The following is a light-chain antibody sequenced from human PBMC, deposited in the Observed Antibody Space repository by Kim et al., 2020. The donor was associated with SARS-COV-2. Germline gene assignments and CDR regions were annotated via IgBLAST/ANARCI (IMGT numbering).Light chain of an antibody. V-gene: IGLV1-51*01. J-gene: IGLJ2*01. Sequence: QSVLTQRPSVSAAPGQKVTISCSGSSSNIGNNYVSWYQHLPGTAPKLLIYDNSQRPSGIPDRFSGSKSGTSATLGISGLQTGDEADYYCGTWDSRLSVVLFGGGTKVTVL. CDR3: GTWDSRLSVVL. CDR1: SSNIGNNY. CDR2: DNS.